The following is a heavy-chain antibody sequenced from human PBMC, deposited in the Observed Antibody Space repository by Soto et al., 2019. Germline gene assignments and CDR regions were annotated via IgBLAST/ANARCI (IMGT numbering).Heavy chain of an antibody. Sequence: PGGSLRLSCAASGFTFSSCSMNWVRQAPGKGLEWLSYISSTSSTIYYADSVKGRFTISRDNARNSLYLQMNSLRDEDTAVYYCASWPDAADYWGQGTLVTVSS. CDR2: ISSTSSTI. CDR1: GFTFSSCS. CDR3: ASWPDAADY. V-gene: IGHV3-48*02. J-gene: IGHJ4*02. D-gene: IGHD6-25*01.